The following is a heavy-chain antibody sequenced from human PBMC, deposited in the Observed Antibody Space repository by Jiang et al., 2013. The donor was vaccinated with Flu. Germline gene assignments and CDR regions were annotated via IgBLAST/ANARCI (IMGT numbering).Heavy chain of an antibody. CDR3: ASRCSSTSCPTSSGWTFDY. D-gene: IGHD2-2*01. V-gene: IGHV4-4*02. J-gene: IGHJ4*02. CDR2: IYHSGST. CDR1: GGSISSSNW. Sequence: TLSLTCAVSGGSISSSNWWSWVRQPPGKGLEWIGEIYHSGSTNYNPSLKSRVTISVDKSKNQFSLKLSSVTAADTAVYYCASRCSSTSCPTSSGWTFDYWGQGTLVTVSS.